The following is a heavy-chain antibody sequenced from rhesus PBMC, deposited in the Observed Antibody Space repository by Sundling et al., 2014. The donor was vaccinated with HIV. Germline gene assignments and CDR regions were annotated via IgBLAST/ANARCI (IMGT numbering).Heavy chain of an antibody. CDR1: GGSISSYF. V-gene: IGHV4-143*01. Sequence: QVQLQESGPAVVKPSETLSLTCTVSGGSISSYFWSWIRQPPGKGLEWIGSIYGNSASTYYNPSLKSRVTISKDTSKNQFSLRLTSATVADTAVYYCARPREYRYNYDYWGQGLLVTVSS. D-gene: IGHD5-12*01. J-gene: IGHJ4*01. CDR2: IYGNSAST. CDR3: ARPREYRYNYDY.